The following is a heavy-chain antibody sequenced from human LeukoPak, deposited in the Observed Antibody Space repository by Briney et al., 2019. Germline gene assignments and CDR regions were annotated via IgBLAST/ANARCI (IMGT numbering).Heavy chain of an antibody. J-gene: IGHJ4*02. V-gene: IGHV4-59*01. D-gene: IGHD6-13*01. CDR2: VHYSGTA. Sequence: SETLSLTCTVSDGSITNYDWSWVRQPPGKGLEFIGHVHYSGTANYNPSLRSRVTISIDTSKKHFFLKLKSVTAADTAVYYCASAEPRGSSWYPYWGQGTLVTVSS. CDR3: ASAEPRGSSWYPY. CDR1: DGSITNYD.